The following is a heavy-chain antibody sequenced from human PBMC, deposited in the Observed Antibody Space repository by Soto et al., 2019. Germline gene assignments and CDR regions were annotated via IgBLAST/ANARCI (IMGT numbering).Heavy chain of an antibody. CDR3: GTGDSSDTGDH. J-gene: IGHJ4*02. D-gene: IGHD6-19*01. V-gene: IGHV1-69*13. CDR2: TLPISGAT. Sequence: EASVKVSCKASGGILSHYAVSWVRQAPGQGLEWLGGTLPISGATDYAQKFKGRVTITADESTNTAYMEVNSLRSEDTAVYYCGTGDSSDTGDHWGPGTLVTVSS. CDR1: GGILSHYA.